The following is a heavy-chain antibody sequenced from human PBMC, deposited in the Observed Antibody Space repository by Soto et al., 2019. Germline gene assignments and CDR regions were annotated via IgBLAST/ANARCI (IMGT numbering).Heavy chain of an antibody. CDR3: AKSGEFFWSGYGD. J-gene: IGHJ4*02. V-gene: IGHV3-23*01. CDR2: ISDSGAGT. Sequence: EVLLLESGGGLVQPGGSLRLSCAASGFTFSKSAMSWVRQAPGKGLEWVSSISDSGAGTYYADSVKGRFTIFRDNTKNTVSLQMNNLRAEDTAIYYCAKSGEFFWSGYGDWGQGILVTVSS. D-gene: IGHD3-3*01. CDR1: GFTFSKSA.